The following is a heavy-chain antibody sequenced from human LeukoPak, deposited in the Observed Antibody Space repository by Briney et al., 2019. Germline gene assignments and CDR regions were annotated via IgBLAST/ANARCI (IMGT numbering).Heavy chain of an antibody. D-gene: IGHD5-24*01. CDR3: ARRDQAIDY. Sequence: PSETLSLTCAVPGGTIRSTTWWSWVRQVPGKGLEWIGSIYYSGTTYYNPSLASRVTIFVDTSKNQFSLRLSSVTAADTAVYYCARRDQAIDYWGQGTLVTVSS. V-gene: IGHV4-39*01. CDR2: IYYSGTT. J-gene: IGHJ4*02. CDR1: GGTIRSTTW.